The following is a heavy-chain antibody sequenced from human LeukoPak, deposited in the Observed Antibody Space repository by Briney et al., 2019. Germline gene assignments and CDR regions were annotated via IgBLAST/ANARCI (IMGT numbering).Heavy chain of an antibody. D-gene: IGHD3-10*01. J-gene: IGHJ3*02. CDR1: GFTFSNYG. V-gene: IGHV3-21*01. CDR3: ARGRSITLLRGVAMSDGFDI. CDR2: TDTSGNYI. Sequence: KPGGSLRLSCTASGFTFSNYGMNWVRQAPGKGLEGGSFTDTSGNYIYYGDSVKGRFTISRDNAKTLVFLQMNSLRAEDTAVYYCARGRSITLLRGVAMSDGFDIWGQGAMVAVSS.